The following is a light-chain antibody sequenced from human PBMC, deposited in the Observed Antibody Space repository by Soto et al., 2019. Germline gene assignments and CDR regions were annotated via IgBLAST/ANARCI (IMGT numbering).Light chain of an antibody. J-gene: IGKJ1*01. CDR3: QQYGSSYPWT. Sequence: EIVLTQSPGTLSLSPGERATLSCRASQSVSSNCLAWYQQKPGQAPRLLIYGASSRATGSPDRFSGSGSGTDFTLTIRRLEPEDFAVYYCQQYGSSYPWTFGQGTKVDIK. CDR1: QSVSSNC. CDR2: GAS. V-gene: IGKV3-20*01.